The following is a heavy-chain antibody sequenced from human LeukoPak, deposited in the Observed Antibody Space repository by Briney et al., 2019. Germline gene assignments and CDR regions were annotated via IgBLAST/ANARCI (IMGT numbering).Heavy chain of an antibody. CDR3: AKGSPMTSSGYYNH. CDR2: IIPIFGTA. J-gene: IGHJ4*02. Sequence: SVKVSCKASGGTFSSYVISWVRQAPGQGLEWMGGIIPIFGTANYAQKFQGRVTITADESTSTAYMELSSLRSEDTAVYYCAKGSPMTSSGYYNHWGQGTLVTVSS. D-gene: IGHD3-22*01. CDR1: GGTFSSYV. V-gene: IGHV1-69*13.